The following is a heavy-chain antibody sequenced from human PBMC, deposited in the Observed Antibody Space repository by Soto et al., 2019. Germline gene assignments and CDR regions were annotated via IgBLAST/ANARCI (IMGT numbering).Heavy chain of an antibody. CDR3: ARHGSGGRTFDI. V-gene: IGHV4-59*08. CDR1: GDSXSTYY. D-gene: IGHD2-15*01. CDR2: IYYSGST. J-gene: IGHJ3*02. Sequence: SETLSLTWAVSGDSXSTYYGSWILQPPGRRLEWIGYIYYSGSTNQNPSLNSRVTMSVDTSKKQVSLKLTSVTAADTAVYYCARHGSGGRTFDIWGRGTMVT.